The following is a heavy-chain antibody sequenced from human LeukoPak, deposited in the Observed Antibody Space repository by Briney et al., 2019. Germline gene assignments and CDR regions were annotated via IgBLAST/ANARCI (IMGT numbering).Heavy chain of an antibody. CDR3: ASQNRIAVVGA. CDR1: GGSISSYY. J-gene: IGHJ4*02. D-gene: IGHD6-19*01. CDR2: IYYSGST. V-gene: IGHV4-59*01. Sequence: SETLSLTCTVSGGSISSYYWSWIRQPPGKGLEWIGYIYYSGSTNYNPSLKSRVTISVDTSKNQFSLKLSSVTAADTAVYYCASQNRIAVVGAWGQGTLATVSS.